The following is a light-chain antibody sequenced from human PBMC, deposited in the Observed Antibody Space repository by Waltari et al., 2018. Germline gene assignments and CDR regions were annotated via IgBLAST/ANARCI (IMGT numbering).Light chain of an antibody. V-gene: IGLV2-14*03. CDR1: SGDVGGYDL. CDR3: SSFTSSSTGI. Sequence: QSALTQPASVSGSPGQSITISCTGTSGDVGGYDLVSWYQQHPGKAPKLMIYDATNRPSGVSDHFSASTSGNTASLTISDLRPEDEAEYYCSSFTSSSTGIFGSGTTVTVL. J-gene: IGLJ1*01. CDR2: DAT.